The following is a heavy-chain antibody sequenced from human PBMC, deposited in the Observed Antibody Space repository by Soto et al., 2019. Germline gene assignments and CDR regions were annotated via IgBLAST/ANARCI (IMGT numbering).Heavy chain of an antibody. V-gene: IGHV3-15*05. CDR3: ASWGHIVPVSPTDFDH. CDR1: GFTLSKAW. Sequence: GGSLRLSCVVSGFTLSKAWMNWVRQAPGKGLEWVARIKTISDGGSADYGAPVKGRFTISRDNAKNTLYLQMHSLRAEDTAMYYCASWGHIVPVSPTDFDHWGEGTLVTV. D-gene: IGHD2-21*01. CDR2: IKTISDGGSA. J-gene: IGHJ4*02.